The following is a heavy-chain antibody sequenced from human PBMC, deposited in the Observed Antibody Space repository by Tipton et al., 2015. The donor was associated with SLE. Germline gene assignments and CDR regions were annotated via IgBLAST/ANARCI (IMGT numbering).Heavy chain of an antibody. CDR1: GGSINSFY. CDR3: ARPGNYFDSSGHHDAFDV. CDR2: FHSSGIL. V-gene: IGHV4-4*07. Sequence: TLSLTCTVSGGSINSFYWTWVRQPAGKGLEWIGHFHSSGILNYNPSLKSRVTISFDTSKNQLSLKLSSVTAADTAVYYCARPGNYFDSSGHHDAFDVWGQGTMVTVSS. D-gene: IGHD3-22*01. J-gene: IGHJ3*01.